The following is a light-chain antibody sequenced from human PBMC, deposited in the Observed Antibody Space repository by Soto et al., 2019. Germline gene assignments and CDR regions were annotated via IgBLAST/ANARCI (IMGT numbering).Light chain of an antibody. CDR2: EVN. Sequence: QSVLTQPPSASGSPGQSVTISCTRTSSDVGGYNYVSWYQQHPGKAPKLMIYEVNKRPSGVPDRFSGSKSGNTASLTVSGLQAEDEADYYCSSYAGSNNYVFGTGTKLTVL. CDR3: SSYAGSNNYV. CDR1: SSDVGGYNY. V-gene: IGLV2-8*01. J-gene: IGLJ1*01.